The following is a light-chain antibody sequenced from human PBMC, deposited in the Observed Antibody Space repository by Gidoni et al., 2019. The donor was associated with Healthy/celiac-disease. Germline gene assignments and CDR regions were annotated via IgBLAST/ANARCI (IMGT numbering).Light chain of an antibody. CDR2: AAS. V-gene: IGKV1-39*01. Sequence: DIQMTQYPSSLSASVGDRVTITGRASQSISSYLNWYQQKPGKAPKLLIYAASSLQSGVPSRFRGSGSGTDFTLTISSLQPEDFATYYCQQGYSTPRTFGQGTKVEIK. CDR1: QSISSY. J-gene: IGKJ1*01. CDR3: QQGYSTPRT.